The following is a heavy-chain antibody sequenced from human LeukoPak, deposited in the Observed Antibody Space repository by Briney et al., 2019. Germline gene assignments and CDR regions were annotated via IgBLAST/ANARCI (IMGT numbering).Heavy chain of an antibody. D-gene: IGHD1-26*01. J-gene: IGHJ4*02. CDR1: VGSFTDYY. CDR2: INHSGST. Sequence: PSETLSLTCAVYVGSFTDYYWAWIRQPPGKGLEWIGEINHSGSTYYNPSLKSRVTISVDTSKNQFSLKLSSVTAADTAVYYCARVRYSGSYYRWYFDYWGQGTLVTVSS. CDR3: ARVRYSGSYYRWYFDY. V-gene: IGHV4-34*01.